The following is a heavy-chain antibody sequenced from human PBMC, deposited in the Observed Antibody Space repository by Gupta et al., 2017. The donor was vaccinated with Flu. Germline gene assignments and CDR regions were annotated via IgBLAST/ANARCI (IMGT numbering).Heavy chain of an antibody. V-gene: IGHV3-48*03. Sequence: EVQLVESGGGLVQPGGSLRLSCAASGFTFSNYEMNWVRQAPGKGLEWVSYISSSGSTIYYADPVKGRFTISRDNAKNSLYLQMNSLRAEDTAVYYCAPYASGSGEYYFDYWGQGTLVTVSS. CDR1: GFTFSNYE. D-gene: IGHD3-10*01. J-gene: IGHJ4*02. CDR2: ISSSGSTI. CDR3: APYASGSGEYYFDY.